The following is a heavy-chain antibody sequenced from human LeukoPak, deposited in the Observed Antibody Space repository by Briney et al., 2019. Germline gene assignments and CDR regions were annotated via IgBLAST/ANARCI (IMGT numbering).Heavy chain of an antibody. V-gene: IGHV3-23*01. CDR3: AKTPETHYYDFSGYYYYFDY. J-gene: IGHJ4*02. CDR2: IGGSGGGT. Sequence: PGESLTLSCAASGFTFTNYAMSWVRRAPGKGLEWVSAIGGSGGGTYYADSVKGRFTISRDNSKNTLYLQMTGLRAEDTAIYYCAKTPETHYYDFSGYYYYFDYWGQGTLVTVSS. CDR1: GFTFTNYA. D-gene: IGHD3-22*01.